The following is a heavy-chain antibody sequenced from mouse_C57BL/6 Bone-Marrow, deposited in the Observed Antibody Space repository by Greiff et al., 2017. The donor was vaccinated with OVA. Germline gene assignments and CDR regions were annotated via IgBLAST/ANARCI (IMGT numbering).Heavy chain of an antibody. D-gene: IGHD1-2*01. CDR1: GFTFSDYG. J-gene: IGHJ3*01. CDR2: ISNLAYSI. CDR3: ARFSLRGFAY. Sequence: EVKLVESGGGLVQPGGSLKLSCAASGFTFSDYGMAWVRQAPRKGPEWVAFISNLAYSIYYADTVTGRFTISRENAKNTLYLEMSSLRSEDTAMYYCARFSLRGFAYWGKGTLVTVSA. V-gene: IGHV5-15*04.